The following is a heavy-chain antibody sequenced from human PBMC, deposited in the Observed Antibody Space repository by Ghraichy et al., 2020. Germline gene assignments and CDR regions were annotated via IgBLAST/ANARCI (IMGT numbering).Heavy chain of an antibody. CDR3: ARIYSGYDPADY. CDR1: GFTFSSYE. J-gene: IGHJ4*02. D-gene: IGHD5-12*01. V-gene: IGHV3-48*03. Sequence: GESLNISCAASGFTFSSYELNWVRQAPGKGLEWVSYISGSGRTIYYADSVKGRFTISRDNAKNSLFLQMNSLRAEDAAVYYCARIYSGYDPADYWGQGTLVTVSS. CDR2: ISGSGRTI.